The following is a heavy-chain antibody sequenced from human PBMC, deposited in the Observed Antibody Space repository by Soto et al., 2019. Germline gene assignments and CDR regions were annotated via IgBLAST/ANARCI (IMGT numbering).Heavy chain of an antibody. CDR3: AKAADNYDILTGYSLPYYFDY. Sequence: GGSLRLSCAASGFTFSTYAMTWVRQAPGKGLEWVSAISASGGSTYYADSVKGRFTISRDNSKNTLYLQMNSLRAEDTAVYYCAKAADNYDILTGYSLPYYFDYWGQGTLVTVSS. CDR2: ISASGGST. CDR1: GFTFSTYA. V-gene: IGHV3-23*01. D-gene: IGHD3-9*01. J-gene: IGHJ4*02.